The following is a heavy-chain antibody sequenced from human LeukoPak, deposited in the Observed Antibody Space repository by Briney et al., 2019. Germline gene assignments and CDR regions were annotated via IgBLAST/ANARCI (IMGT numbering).Heavy chain of an antibody. Sequence: PSETLSLTCTVSGGSISSYYWSWIRQPPGKGLEWIGYIYYSGSTNYNPSLKCRVTISVDTSKNQFSLKLSSVTAADTAVYYCARAHSSGWYSPKGDYYGMDVWGQGTTVTVSS. CDR1: GGSISSYY. D-gene: IGHD6-19*01. J-gene: IGHJ6*02. CDR3: ARAHSSGWYSPKGDYYGMDV. V-gene: IGHV4-59*01. CDR2: IYYSGST.